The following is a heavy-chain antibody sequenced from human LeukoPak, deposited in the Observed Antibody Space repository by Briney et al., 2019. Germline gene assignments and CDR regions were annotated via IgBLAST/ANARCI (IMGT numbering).Heavy chain of an antibody. CDR3: ARKISYISVFDY. Sequence: SETLSLTCTVSGGSISSYYWSWIRQPPGQGLEWIGYISDSGSTNYNPFLKSRITISGDTPGNQVSLKLSSVTAEDTAVYYCARKISYISVFDYWGQGTLVTVSS. CDR1: GGSISSYY. CDR2: ISDSGST. D-gene: IGHD2-15*01. V-gene: IGHV4-59*01. J-gene: IGHJ4*02.